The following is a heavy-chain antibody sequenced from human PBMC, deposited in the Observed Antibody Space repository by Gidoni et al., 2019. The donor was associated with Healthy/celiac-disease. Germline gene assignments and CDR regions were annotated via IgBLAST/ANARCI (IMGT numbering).Heavy chain of an antibody. V-gene: IGHV4-39*01. CDR1: GGSISSSSYY. D-gene: IGHD3-3*01. CDR3: ASDGRLEWLFSFDP. J-gene: IGHJ5*02. Sequence: QLQLQESGPGLVKPSETLSPTCTVSGGSISSSSYYWGWIRQPPGKGLEWIGSIYYSGSTYYNPSLKSRVTISVDTSKNQFSLKLSSVTAADTAVYYCASDGRLEWLFSFDPWGQGTLVTVSS. CDR2: IYYSGST.